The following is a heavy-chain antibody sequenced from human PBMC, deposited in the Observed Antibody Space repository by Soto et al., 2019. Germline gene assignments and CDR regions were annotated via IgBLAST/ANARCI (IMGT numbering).Heavy chain of an antibody. J-gene: IGHJ6*03. CDR3: ARGGEPYYYYYMDV. Sequence: QVQLAESGGGVVQPGRSLRLSCAASGFTFSSYGMHWVRQAPGKGLEWVAAIWYDGSNKYYADSVKGRFTIFRDNSKNTLYLQMDSLRAEDTAVYYCARGGEPYYYYYMDVWGKGTTVTVSS. V-gene: IGHV3-33*01. CDR1: GFTFSSYG. CDR2: IWYDGSNK. D-gene: IGHD3-16*01.